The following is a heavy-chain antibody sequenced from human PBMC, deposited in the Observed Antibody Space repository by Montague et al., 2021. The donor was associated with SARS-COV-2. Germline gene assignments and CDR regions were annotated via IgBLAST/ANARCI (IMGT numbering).Heavy chain of an antibody. CDR1: GDSVSSNSAA. J-gene: IGHJ4*02. V-gene: IGHV6-1*01. CDR2: TYYRSKWYT. CDR3: AWEGTVPGPRRFYLDD. Sequence: CAISGDSVSSNSAAWNWIRQSPSGGLEWLGRTYYRSKWYTDYAPSVKTRITITPDTSNNQFSLHLNSVTPGDTAVYYCAWEGTVPGPRRFYLDDWGQGTLVTVSS. D-gene: IGHD1-1*01.